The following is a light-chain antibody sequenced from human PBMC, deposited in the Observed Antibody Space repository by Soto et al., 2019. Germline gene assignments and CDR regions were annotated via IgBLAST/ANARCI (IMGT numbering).Light chain of an antibody. CDR3: HQYDNWPGT. Sequence: EIVMTQSPATLSVSPGERASLSCRASQSVSSNLAWYHQRPGQAPTLLIYGAFTRATGVPARFSGSGSGTEFTLTISSLQSEDFAVYYCHQYDNWPGTFGQGTKVDIK. J-gene: IGKJ1*01. CDR1: QSVSSN. V-gene: IGKV3-15*01. CDR2: GAF.